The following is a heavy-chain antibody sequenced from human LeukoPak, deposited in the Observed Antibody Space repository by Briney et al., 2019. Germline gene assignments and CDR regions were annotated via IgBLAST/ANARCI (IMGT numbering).Heavy chain of an antibody. Sequence: GGSLRLSCAASGFTFSNCAMSWVRQAPGKGLEWVSSISSSSYIYYADSVKGRFTISRDNAKNSLYLQMNSLRAEDTAVYYCARARDNYDISSFSALDYWGQGTLVTVSS. V-gene: IGHV3-21*01. J-gene: IGHJ4*02. CDR3: ARARDNYDISSFSALDY. CDR1: GFTFSNCA. CDR2: ISSSSYI. D-gene: IGHD3-22*01.